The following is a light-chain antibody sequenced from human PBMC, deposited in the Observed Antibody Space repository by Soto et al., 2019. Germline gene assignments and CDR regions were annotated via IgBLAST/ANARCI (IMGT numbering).Light chain of an antibody. J-gene: IGKJ4*01. V-gene: IGKV3-20*01. CDR2: GAS. Sequence: EIVLTQSPATLSVSPGERVTLSCRASQSVDINLAWYQQKPGQAPRLLIYGASSRATGIPDRFSGSGSGTDFARAICRVKVEDCAVYYCQQSGSAPLSFAGGTKVDIK. CDR3: QQSGSAPLS. CDR1: QSVDIN.